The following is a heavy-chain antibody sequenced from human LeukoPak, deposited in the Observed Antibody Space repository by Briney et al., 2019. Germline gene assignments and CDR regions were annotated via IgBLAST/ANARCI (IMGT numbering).Heavy chain of an antibody. D-gene: IGHD6-13*01. CDR1: GFTFSSYA. CDR3: ATTLNIATAGYF. CDR2: ISYDGSNK. V-gene: IGHV3-30-3*01. Sequence: GGSLRLSCAASGFTFSSYAMHWVRQAPGKGLEWVAVISYDGSNKYYADSVKGRFTISRDNSKNTLYLQMSSLRAEDTGVYYCATTLNIATAGYFWGQGTLVTVSS. J-gene: IGHJ4*02.